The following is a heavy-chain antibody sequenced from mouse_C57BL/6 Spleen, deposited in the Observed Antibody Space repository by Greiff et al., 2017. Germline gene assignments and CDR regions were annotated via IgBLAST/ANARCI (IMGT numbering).Heavy chain of an antibody. J-gene: IGHJ4*01. CDR1: GYSFTGYY. CDR2: INPSTGGT. Sequence: EVQLQQSGPELVKPGASVKISCKASGYSFTGYYMNWVKQSPEKSLEWIGEINPSTGGTTYNQKFKAKATLTVDKSSSTAYMQLKSLTSEDSAVYYCAIYYYGPYAMDYWGQGTSVTVSS. V-gene: IGHV1-42*01. CDR3: AIYYYGPYAMDY. D-gene: IGHD1-1*01.